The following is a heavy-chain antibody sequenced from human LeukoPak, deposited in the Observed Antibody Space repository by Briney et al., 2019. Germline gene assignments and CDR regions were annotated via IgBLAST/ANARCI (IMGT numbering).Heavy chain of an antibody. CDR1: GGSISSGDYY. J-gene: IGHJ4*02. D-gene: IGHD3-10*01. CDR3: AREVKYGSGSFGFAY. Sequence: SQTLSLTCTVSGGSISSGDYYWSWIRQPPGKGLEWIRYIYYSGSTYYNPSLKSRVTISVDTSKNQFSLKLSSVTAADTAVYYCAREVKYGSGSFGFAYWGPGTLVTVSS. V-gene: IGHV4-30-4*08. CDR2: IYYSGST.